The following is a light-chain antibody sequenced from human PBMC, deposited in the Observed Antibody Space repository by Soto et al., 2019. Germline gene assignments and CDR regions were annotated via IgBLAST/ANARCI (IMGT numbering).Light chain of an antibody. CDR2: DVN. Sequence: QSALTQPASVSGSPGQSITISCTGTSGDVGGYDYVSWYQFHPGKAPKMIIYDVNKRPSGVPDRFSGSKSGNTASLTISWLQAEDEADYYCCSYAHTSRVFGGGTKLTVL. V-gene: IGLV2-11*01. CDR1: SGDVGGYDY. CDR3: CSYAHTSRV. J-gene: IGLJ3*02.